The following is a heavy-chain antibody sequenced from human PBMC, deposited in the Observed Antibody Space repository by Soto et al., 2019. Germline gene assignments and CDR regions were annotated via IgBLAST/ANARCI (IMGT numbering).Heavy chain of an antibody. CDR2: IIPIFGTA. V-gene: IGHV1-69*12. J-gene: IGHJ6*02. D-gene: IGHD3-10*01. CDR1: GGTFSSYA. Sequence: QVQLVQSGAEVKKPGSSVKVSCKASGGTFSSYAISWVRQAPGQGLEWMGGIIPIFGTANYAQKFQGRVTITAXXSXSXXYMERSSLRSEDTAVYYCARENYGSSGGYYDGMDVWGQGTTVAVSS. CDR3: ARENYGSSGGYYDGMDV.